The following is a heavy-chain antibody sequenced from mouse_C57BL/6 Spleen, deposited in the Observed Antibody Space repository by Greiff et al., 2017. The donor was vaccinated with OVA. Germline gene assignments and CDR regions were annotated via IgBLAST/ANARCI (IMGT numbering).Heavy chain of an antibody. V-gene: IGHV1-55*01. CDR2: IYPGSGST. J-gene: IGHJ1*03. CDR3: ATLITTVVAHWYFDV. D-gene: IGHD1-1*01. Sequence: VQLQQPGAELVKPGASVKMSCKASGYTFTSYWITWVKQRPGQGLEWIGDIYPGSGSTNYNEKFKSKATLTVDTSSSTAYMQLSSLTSEDSAVYYCATLITTVVAHWYFDVWGTGTTVTVSS. CDR1: GYTFTSYW.